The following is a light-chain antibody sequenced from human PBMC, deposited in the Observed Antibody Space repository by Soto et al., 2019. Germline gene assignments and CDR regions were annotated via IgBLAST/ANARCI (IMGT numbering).Light chain of an antibody. CDR2: DVN. CDR1: SSDIGAYNY. V-gene: IGLV2-14*03. J-gene: IGLJ1*01. CDR3: TSYTGSNTSEV. Sequence: QSVLTQPGSVSGSPGQSITISCTGTSSDIGAYNYVSWYRQHPGKAPQLLIYDVNNRPSGVSHRFSGSKSGNTASLTISGLQYEDEAEYFCTSYTGSNTSEVFGPGTKVTV.